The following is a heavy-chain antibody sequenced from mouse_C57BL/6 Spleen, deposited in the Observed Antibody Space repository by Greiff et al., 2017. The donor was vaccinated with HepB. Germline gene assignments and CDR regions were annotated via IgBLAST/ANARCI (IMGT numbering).Heavy chain of an antibody. CDR2: IDPSDSYT. Sequence: VQLQQPGAELVMPGASVKLSCKASGYTFTSYWMHWVKQRPGQGLEWIGEIDPSDSYTNYNQKFKGKSTLTVDKSSSTAYMQLSSLTSEDSAVYYCARGISNWGQGTSVTVSS. CDR1: GYTFTSYW. CDR3: ARGISN. J-gene: IGHJ4*01. V-gene: IGHV1-69*01.